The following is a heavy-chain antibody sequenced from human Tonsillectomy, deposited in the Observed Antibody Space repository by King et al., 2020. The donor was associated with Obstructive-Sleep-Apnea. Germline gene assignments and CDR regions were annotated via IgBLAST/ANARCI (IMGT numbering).Heavy chain of an antibody. V-gene: IGHV3-30*02. CDR3: AKAKGWFKTDYFEY. D-gene: IGHD3-10*01. Sequence: VQLVESGGGVVQPGRSLRVSCAASGFTFSTYGMHWVRQAPGKGLEWVAFIHFDGSKTYYADSVKGRFIISRDDSKNTLYLQMNSLRAEDTAFYYCAKAKGWFKTDYFEYWAQGTLVTVSS. J-gene: IGHJ4*02. CDR1: GFTFSTYG. CDR2: IHFDGSKT.